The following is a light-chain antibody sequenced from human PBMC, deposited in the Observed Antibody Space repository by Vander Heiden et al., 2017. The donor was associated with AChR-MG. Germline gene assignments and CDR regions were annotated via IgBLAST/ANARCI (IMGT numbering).Light chain of an antibody. CDR2: GND. V-gene: IGLV1-40*01. CDR3: QSYDSGLSGAV. J-gene: IGLJ3*02. CDR1: ASSIVAGYD. Sequence: TSCTGGASSIVAGYDVHCYHHRPGTGPPLLIYGNDSRPSGVPDRFSGSKSGTSASLAITGLQAEDEADYYCQSYDSGLSGAVFGGGTRLTVL.